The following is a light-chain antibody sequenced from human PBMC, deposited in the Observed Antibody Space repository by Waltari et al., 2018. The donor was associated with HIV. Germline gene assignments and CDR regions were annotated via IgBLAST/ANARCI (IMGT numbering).Light chain of an antibody. CDR2: YEI. CDR1: NIGRKS. CDR3: QVWDSSSDHGV. Sequence: SYVLTQPPSVSVAPGKTARITCGGNNIGRKSVHWYQQRPGQAPVLVIFYEIARPSGMPERFSGCNSGNTATLTISRVEAGDEADYYCQVWDSSSDHGVFGGGTKLTVL. V-gene: IGLV3-21*04. J-gene: IGLJ2*01.